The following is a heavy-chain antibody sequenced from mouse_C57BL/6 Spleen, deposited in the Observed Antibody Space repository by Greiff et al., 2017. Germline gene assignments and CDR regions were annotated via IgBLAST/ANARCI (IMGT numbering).Heavy chain of an antibody. J-gene: IGHJ1*03. CDR3: ARDYYGNCGFDV. CDR2: IYPGSGST. V-gene: IGHV1-55*01. Sequence: VQLQQPGAELVKPGASVKLSCKASGYTFTSYWITWVKQRPGQGLEWIGDIYPGSGSTNYNEKFKSKATLTVDTATSTAYMQLSSLTSEDSAVYYCARDYYGNCGFDVWGTGTTVTGSS. CDR1: GYTFTSYW. D-gene: IGHD2-1*01.